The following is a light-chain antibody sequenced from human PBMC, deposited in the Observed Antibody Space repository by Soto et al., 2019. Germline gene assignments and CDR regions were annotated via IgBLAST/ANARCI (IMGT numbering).Light chain of an antibody. CDR3: QKFNTAPLT. CDR2: RAS. J-gene: IGKJ5*01. V-gene: IGKV1-27*01. Sequence: DIQMTQSPSSLSASVGDRVTITCRASQDISVYLAWYQQKPGKVPKLLIYRASTLQSGVPSRFSGSGSGTDFTLPISSLQPEDVATYFCQKFNTAPLTFGQGTRLEIK. CDR1: QDISVY.